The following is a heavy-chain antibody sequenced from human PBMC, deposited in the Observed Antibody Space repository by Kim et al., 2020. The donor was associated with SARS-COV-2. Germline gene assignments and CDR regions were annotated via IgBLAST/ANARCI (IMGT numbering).Heavy chain of an antibody. Sequence: GESLKISCKGSGYSFTGYWIGWVRQMPGKGLEWMGIIYPGDSDTRYSPSFQGQVTISADKSISTAYLQWSSLKASDTAMYYCARRSTGSYYFDAFDIWGQGTMVTVSS. J-gene: IGHJ3*02. D-gene: IGHD3-10*01. CDR2: IYPGDSDT. V-gene: IGHV5-51*01. CDR1: GYSFTGYW. CDR3: ARRSTGSYYFDAFDI.